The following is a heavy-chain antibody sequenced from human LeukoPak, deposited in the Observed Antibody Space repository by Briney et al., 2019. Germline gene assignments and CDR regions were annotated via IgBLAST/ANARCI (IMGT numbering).Heavy chain of an antibody. CDR3: ARDLAAAGTRPDY. Sequence: ASVKVSCKASGYTFTSYDINWVRQAPGQGLEWMGWINPNSGGTNYAQKFQGRVTMTRDTSISTAYMELSRLRSDDTAVYYCARDLAAAGTRPDYWGQGTLVTVSS. CDR1: GYTFTSYD. V-gene: IGHV1-2*02. CDR2: INPNSGGT. J-gene: IGHJ4*02. D-gene: IGHD6-13*01.